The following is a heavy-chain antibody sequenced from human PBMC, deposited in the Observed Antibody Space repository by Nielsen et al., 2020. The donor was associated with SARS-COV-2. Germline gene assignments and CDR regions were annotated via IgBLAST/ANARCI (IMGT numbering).Heavy chain of an antibody. CDR1: GGSISSYY. J-gene: IGHJ4*02. CDR3: ARDRDTFYYDDSGFYYFDF. Sequence: SETLSLTCTVSGGSISSYYWSWIRQPPGKGLEWIGYIYYSGSTNYNPSLKSRVTISVDTSKNQFSLKLSSVTAADTAVYYCARDRDTFYYDDSGFYYFDFWGQGTLVTVSS. CDR2: IYYSGST. V-gene: IGHV4-59*01. D-gene: IGHD3-22*01.